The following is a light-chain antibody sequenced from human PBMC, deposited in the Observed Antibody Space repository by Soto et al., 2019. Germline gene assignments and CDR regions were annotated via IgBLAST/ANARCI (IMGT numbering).Light chain of an antibody. Sequence: ELVLTQSPATLSVSPGERATLSCRASQRVGSNFLAWYQQKPGQAPRLLIYGISARAIAVPDRFSGSGSGTEFTLTISSLQSEDFAVYYCQQYTSWPINFGQGTRLEIK. CDR1: QRVGSN. V-gene: IGKV3-15*01. CDR2: GIS. CDR3: QQYTSWPIN. J-gene: IGKJ5*01.